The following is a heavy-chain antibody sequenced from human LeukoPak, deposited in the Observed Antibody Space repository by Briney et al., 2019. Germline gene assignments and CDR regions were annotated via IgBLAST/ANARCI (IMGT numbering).Heavy chain of an antibody. J-gene: IGHJ4*02. D-gene: IGHD2-15*01. V-gene: IGHV3-7*01. CDR2: INPAGSET. CDR1: GFSFSAYW. CDR3: ARFGYVAAVDV. Sequence: GGSLRLSCAASGFSFSAYWMTWVRQAPGTGLEWVANINPAGSETYYVDPVKGRFSISRDNAKNLVYLQINSLRAEDTAVYHCARFGYVAAVDVWGQGTPVTVSS.